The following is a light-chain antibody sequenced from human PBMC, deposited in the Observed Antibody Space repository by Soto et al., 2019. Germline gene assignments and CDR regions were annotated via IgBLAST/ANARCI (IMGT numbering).Light chain of an antibody. CDR1: QSISSW. J-gene: IGKJ1*01. V-gene: IGKV1-5*01. Sequence: DIQMTQSPSTLSSSLGDRFTITCRASQSISSWLAWYQQKPGKAPKLLIYDASSLESGVPSRFSGSGSGTEFTLTISSLQPDDFATYYCQQYNSYSKFGQGTKVDI. CDR2: DAS. CDR3: QQYNSYSK.